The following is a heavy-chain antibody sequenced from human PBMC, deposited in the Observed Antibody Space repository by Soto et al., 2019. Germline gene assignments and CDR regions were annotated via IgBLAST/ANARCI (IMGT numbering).Heavy chain of an antibody. CDR3: AKGTCSSCWYAGWFDP. V-gene: IGHV3-9*01. Sequence: GGSLRLSCAASGFTFDDYAMHWVRQAPGKGLEWVSGISWNGGSISYADSVKGRFTISRDNDKNSLYLQMNSLRAEDAAFYSCAKGTCSSCWYAGWFDPWGQGTLVTVSS. CDR2: ISWNGGSI. J-gene: IGHJ5*02. CDR1: GFTFDDYA. D-gene: IGHD6-13*01.